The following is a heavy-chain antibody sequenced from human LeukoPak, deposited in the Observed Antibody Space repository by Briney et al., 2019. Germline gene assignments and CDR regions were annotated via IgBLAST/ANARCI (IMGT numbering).Heavy chain of an antibody. J-gene: IGHJ4*02. V-gene: IGHV3-48*02. CDR1: GFTFSSYS. CDR2: ISSSSSTI. Sequence: GRSLRLSCAASGFTFSSYSMNWVRQAPGKGLEWVSYISSSSSTIYYADSVKGRFTISRDNAKNSLCLQMNSLRDEDTAVYYCAREARTTWLAKDYFDYWGQGTLVTVSS. CDR3: AREARTTWLAKDYFDY. D-gene: IGHD6-19*01.